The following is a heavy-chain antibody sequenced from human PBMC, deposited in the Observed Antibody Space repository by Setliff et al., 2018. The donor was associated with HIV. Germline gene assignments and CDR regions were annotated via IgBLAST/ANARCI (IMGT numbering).Heavy chain of an antibody. CDR2: ISPHNGNT. D-gene: IGHD1-1*01. J-gene: IGHJ3*01. CDR1: GYIFTNQY. V-gene: IGHV1-18*01. CDR3: AKGYTWSVVGALDV. Sequence: GASVKVSCKASGYIFTNQYITWVRQAPGQGLEWMGWISPHNGNTKYGEKFQARVTMTADTSTTAAYMELRSLTSDDTAMYYCAKGYTWSVVGALDVWGQGTRVTVSS.